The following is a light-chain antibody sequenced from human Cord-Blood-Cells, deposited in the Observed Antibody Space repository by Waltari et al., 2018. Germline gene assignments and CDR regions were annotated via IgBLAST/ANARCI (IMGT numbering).Light chain of an antibody. V-gene: IGKV3-20*01. CDR2: GAS. CDR3: QQYGSSLFT. J-gene: IGKJ5*01. CDR1: QSVSSSY. Sequence: DSVLSQSPGTLSLSPGERGTLYCRASQSVSSSYLAWYQQKPGQAPRLLIYGASSRATGIPDRFSGSGSRTDFTLTISRLEPEDFAVYYCQQYGSSLFTFGQGTRLEIK.